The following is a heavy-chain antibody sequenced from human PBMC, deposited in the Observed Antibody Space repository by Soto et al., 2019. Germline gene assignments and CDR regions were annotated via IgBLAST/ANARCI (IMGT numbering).Heavy chain of an antibody. CDR2: INAGNGNT. CDR1: GYPLSDYA. V-gene: IGHV1-3*01. D-gene: IGHD3-10*01. CDR3: ARDRDRGAYYYYYMDV. Sequence: QVHLVQCGAEVKRPGASVKISCEASGYPLSDYAIHWVRQAPGQRLEWMGRINAGNGNTEYSQPFQGRITITRDSSARTAFMELGSLTSDDSAVYFCARDRDRGAYYYYYMDVWGRGTTVIVSS. J-gene: IGHJ6*03.